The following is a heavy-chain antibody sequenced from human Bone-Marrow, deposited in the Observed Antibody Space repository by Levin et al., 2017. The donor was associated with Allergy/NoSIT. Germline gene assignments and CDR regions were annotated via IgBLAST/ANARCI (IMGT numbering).Heavy chain of an antibody. CDR1: GFTVSNNY. CDR3: AAQTPGIGHS. CDR2: IYSGGNT. D-gene: IGHD6-13*01. J-gene: IGHJ4*02. V-gene: IGHV3-53*01. Sequence: LSLTCAASGFTVSNNYMKWVRPAPGKGLEWVSLIYSGGNTYYADSVKGRFTISRDNSKNTLYLQMNSLRAEDTAVYYCAAQTPGIGHSWGQGTLVTVSS.